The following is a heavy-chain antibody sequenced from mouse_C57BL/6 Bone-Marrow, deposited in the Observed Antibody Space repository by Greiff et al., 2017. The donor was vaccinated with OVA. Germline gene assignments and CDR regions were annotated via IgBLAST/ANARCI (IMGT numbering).Heavy chain of an antibody. CDR2: IYPGNSDT. J-gene: IGHJ2*01. CDR1: GYTFTSYW. Sequence: VQLQQSGTVLARPGASVKLSCKTSGYTFTSYWMPWVHQRPGQGLEWIGAIYPGNSDTSYTQKFKGKVNMTAVTAASTAYMELSSLTNEDTAVYYCTRTVVSTWDYWGQGTTLTVSS. CDR3: TRTVVSTWDY. D-gene: IGHD1-1*01. V-gene: IGHV1-5*01.